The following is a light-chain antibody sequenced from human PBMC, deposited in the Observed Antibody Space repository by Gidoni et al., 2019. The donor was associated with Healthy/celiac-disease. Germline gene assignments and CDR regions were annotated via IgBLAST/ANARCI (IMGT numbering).Light chain of an antibody. CDR3: MHALQTPT. CDR2: LGT. V-gene: IGKV2-28*01. CDR1: QSLLHSNGYNY. J-gene: IGKJ3*01. Sequence: DIVMIQPPPSLPVTPGEPASISSRSSQSLLHSNGYNYLDWYLQKPGQSPQLLIYLGTNRASGVPDRFSGSGSGTDFTLKSSSVEAEDVGVYYCMHALQTPTFGPGTKVDIK.